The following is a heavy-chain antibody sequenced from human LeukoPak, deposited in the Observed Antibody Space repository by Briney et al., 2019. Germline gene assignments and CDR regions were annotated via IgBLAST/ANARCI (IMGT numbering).Heavy chain of an antibody. CDR2: INPNSGGT. Sequence: RASVKVSCKASGYTFSGYYMHWVRQAPGQGLEWMGWINPNSGGTNYAQKFQGRVTMTRDTSIGTAYMELSRLRSDDTAVYYCARDQSTIFGVASWYFDYWGQGTLVTVSS. CDR3: ARDQSTIFGVASWYFDY. V-gene: IGHV1-2*02. D-gene: IGHD3-3*01. CDR1: GYTFSGYY. J-gene: IGHJ4*02.